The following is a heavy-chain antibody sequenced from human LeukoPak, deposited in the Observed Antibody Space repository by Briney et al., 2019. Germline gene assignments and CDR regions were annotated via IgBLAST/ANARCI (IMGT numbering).Heavy chain of an antibody. D-gene: IGHD5-24*01. CDR2: INPSGGST. CDR1: GYTFTSYS. V-gene: IGHV1-46*01. J-gene: IGHJ4*02. Sequence: GASVKVFCKASGYTFTSYSMHWVRQAPGQGLEWMGIINPSGGSTSYAQKFQGRVTMTRDTSTSTVYMELSSLRSEDTAVYYCARFAPLGLDGYNAGDYWGQGTLVTVSS. CDR3: ARFAPLGLDGYNAGDY.